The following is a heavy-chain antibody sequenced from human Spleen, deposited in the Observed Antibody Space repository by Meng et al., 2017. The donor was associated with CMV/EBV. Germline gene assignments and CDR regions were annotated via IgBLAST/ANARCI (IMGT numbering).Heavy chain of an antibody. V-gene: IGHV1-2*06. CDR3: ARAGAAVTTNFDF. CDR1: GYTFTGYY. D-gene: IGHD4-17*01. Sequence: QVQLVQSGAEVKKPGASVKVSCKASGYTFTGYYMHWVRQAPGQELEWMGRINPNSGDTNYAQKFQGRVTVTADTFTNTAYMEMRSLRSDDSAMYYCARAGAAVTTNFDFWGQGTLVTVSS. J-gene: IGHJ4*02. CDR2: INPNSGDT.